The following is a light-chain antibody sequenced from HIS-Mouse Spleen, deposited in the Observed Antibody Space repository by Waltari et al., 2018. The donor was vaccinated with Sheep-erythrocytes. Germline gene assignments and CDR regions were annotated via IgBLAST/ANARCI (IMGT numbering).Light chain of an antibody. CDR3: CSYAGSYNHV. CDR2: EGS. CDR1: SSDVGSYNL. J-gene: IGLJ1*01. Sequence: QSALTQPASVSGSPGQSITISCTGTSSDVGSYNLVSWYQQHPGKAPKLMIYEGSKRHSGVSSRFSGSKSGNTASLTISGLQAEDEADYYCCSYAGSYNHVFATGTKVTVL. V-gene: IGLV2-23*01.